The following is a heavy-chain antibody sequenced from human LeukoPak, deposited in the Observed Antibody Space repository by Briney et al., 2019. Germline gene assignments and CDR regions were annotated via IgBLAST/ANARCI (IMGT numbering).Heavy chain of an antibody. Sequence: SQTLSLTCTVSVGSISSGGYYWSWIRQHPGKGLEWIGYIYYSGSTYYNPSLKSRVTISVDTSKNQFSLKLSSVTAADTAVYYCARLQLVRFDPWGQGTLVTVSS. CDR3: ARLQLVRFDP. CDR2: IYYSGST. V-gene: IGHV4-31*03. CDR1: VGSISSGGYY. J-gene: IGHJ5*02. D-gene: IGHD6-6*01.